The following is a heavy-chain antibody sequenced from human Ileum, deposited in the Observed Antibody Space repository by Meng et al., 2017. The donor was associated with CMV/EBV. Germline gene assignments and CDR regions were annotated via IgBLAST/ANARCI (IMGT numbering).Heavy chain of an antibody. D-gene: IGHD2-15*01. Sequence: QVRLQQWGAGLLKPSETLSLTCAVYGGSFSGYYWSWIRQPPGKGLEWIGEINHSGSTNYNPSLKSRVTISVDTSKNQFFLKLSSVTAADTAVYYCARGVAGGPFDYWGQGTLVTVFS. J-gene: IGHJ4*02. CDR2: INHSGST. V-gene: IGHV4-34*01. CDR3: ARGVAGGPFDY. CDR1: GGSFSGYY.